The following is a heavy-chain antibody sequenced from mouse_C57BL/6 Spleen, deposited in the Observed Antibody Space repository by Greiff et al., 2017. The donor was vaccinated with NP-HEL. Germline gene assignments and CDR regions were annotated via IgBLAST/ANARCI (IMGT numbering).Heavy chain of an antibody. J-gene: IGHJ4*01. CDR3: AREGTRELGRAMDY. CDR1: GYAFSSYW. V-gene: IGHV1-80*01. CDR2: IYPGAGDT. D-gene: IGHD4-1*01. Sequence: QVQLQQSGAELVKPGASVKIFCKASGYAFSSYWMNWVKPRPGKGPEWVGQIYPGAGDTNYNGKFKGKATLTADKSSSTAYMQLSSLTAEDSAVYFCAREGTRELGRAMDYWGQGTSVTVSS.